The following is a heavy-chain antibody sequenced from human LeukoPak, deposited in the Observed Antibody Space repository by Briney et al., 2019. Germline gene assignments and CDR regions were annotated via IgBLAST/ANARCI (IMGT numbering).Heavy chain of an antibody. D-gene: IGHD2-2*01. J-gene: IGHJ6*03. CDR3: ARDYFNCSSTSCQSYYYYYYMDV. Sequence: GGSLRLSCGASGFTFSSYWMRWVRQAPGKGLVWVSRINSDGSSTSYADSVKGRFTISRDNAKNTLYLQMSSLRAEDTAVYYCARDYFNCSSTSCQSYYYYYYMDVWGKGTTVTVSS. V-gene: IGHV3-74*01. CDR2: INSDGSST. CDR1: GFTFSSYW.